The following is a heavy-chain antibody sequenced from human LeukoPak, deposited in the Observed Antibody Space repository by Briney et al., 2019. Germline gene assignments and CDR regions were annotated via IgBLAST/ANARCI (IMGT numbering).Heavy chain of an antibody. CDR1: GFTFSSYW. Sequence: GGSLRLSCAASGFTFSSYWMHWVRQAPGKGLVWVSRINSDESDTNYADSVKGRFTISRDNARNTVYLQMNSLRAEDTAVYYCARGWVPSDITLKWGQGTMVTVSS. V-gene: IGHV3-74*01. J-gene: IGHJ3*01. CDR3: ARGWVPSDITLK. CDR2: INSDESDT. D-gene: IGHD3-22*01.